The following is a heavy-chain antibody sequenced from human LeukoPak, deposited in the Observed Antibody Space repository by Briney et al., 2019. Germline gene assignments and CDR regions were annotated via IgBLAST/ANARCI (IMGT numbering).Heavy chain of an antibody. CDR1: GFTFSSYA. V-gene: IGHV3-23*01. Sequence: GGSLRLSCAASGFTFSSYAMSWVRQAPGKGLQWVSAISGSGGDTYYADSVKGRFTISRDNSKNSLYLQMNSLRAEDTAVYYCARARDAQTYYYDSSGYYPGYWGQGTLVTVSS. J-gene: IGHJ4*02. CDR2: ISGSGGDT. D-gene: IGHD3-22*01. CDR3: ARARDAQTYYYDSSGYYPGY.